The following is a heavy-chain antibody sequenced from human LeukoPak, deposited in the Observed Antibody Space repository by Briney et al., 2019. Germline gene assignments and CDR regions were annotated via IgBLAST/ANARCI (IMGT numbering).Heavy chain of an antibody. V-gene: IGHV4-31*03. J-gene: IGHJ3*02. CDR2: IYYSGST. CDR3: ARPVVTHDAFDI. D-gene: IGHD4-23*01. CDR1: GGSISSGGYY. Sequence: SQTLSLTCTVSGGSISSGGYYGSWIRQHPGKGLEWIGYIYYSGSTYYNPSLKSRVTISVDTSKNQFSLKLSSVTAADTAVYYCARPVVTHDAFDIWGQGTMVTVSS.